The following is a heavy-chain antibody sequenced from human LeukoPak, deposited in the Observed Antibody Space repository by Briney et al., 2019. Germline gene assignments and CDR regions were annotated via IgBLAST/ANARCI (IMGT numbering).Heavy chain of an antibody. CDR1: GFTFGSSA. J-gene: IGHJ4*02. CDR3: GKTTTGYSSGQKPAWPVDY. CDR2: IFGSGGSA. Sequence: AGSLRLSCEASGFTFGSSAYYWGRQAPPKGVEWVAGIFGSGGSAHYADSAKGRFTISRDNSKNTVYLQINSLRAEDTAVYYCGKTTTGYSSGQKPAWPVDYWGQGTLVTVSS. V-gene: IGHV3-23*01. D-gene: IGHD6-19*01.